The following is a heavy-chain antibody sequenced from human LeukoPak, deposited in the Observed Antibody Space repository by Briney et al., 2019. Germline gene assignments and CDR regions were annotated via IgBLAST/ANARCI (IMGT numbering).Heavy chain of an antibody. CDR3: ARVAIAARLVGGWFDP. J-gene: IGHJ5*02. CDR2: IYTSGST. D-gene: IGHD6-6*01. V-gene: IGHV4-4*07. CDR1: GGSISSYY. Sequence: SETLSLTCTVPGGSISSYYWSWIRQPAGKGLEWIGRIYTSGSTNYNPSLKSRVTMSVDTSKNQFSLKLSSVTAADTAVYYCARVAIAARLVGGWFDPWGQGTLVTVSS.